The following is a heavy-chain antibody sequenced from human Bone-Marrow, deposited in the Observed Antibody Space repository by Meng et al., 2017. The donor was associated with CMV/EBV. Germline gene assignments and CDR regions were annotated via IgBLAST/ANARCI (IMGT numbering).Heavy chain of an antibody. Sequence: SVKVSCKASGGTFSSYAFSWVRQAPGQGLEWMGGIIPIFGIANYAQKFQGRVTITTDESTSTAYMELSSLRSEDTAVYYCARDRTGDCSSTSCYNYYYYYGMDVWGQGTTVNVAS. CDR3: ARDRTGDCSSTSCYNYYYYYGMDV. V-gene: IGHV1-69*05. D-gene: IGHD2-2*02. CDR1: GGTFSSYA. J-gene: IGHJ6*01. CDR2: IIPIFGIA.